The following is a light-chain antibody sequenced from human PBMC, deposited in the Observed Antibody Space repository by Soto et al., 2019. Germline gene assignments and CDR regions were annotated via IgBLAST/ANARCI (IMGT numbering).Light chain of an antibody. CDR2: DVS. J-gene: IGLJ1*01. CDR1: SSDIGGYKY. V-gene: IGLV2-14*03. Sequence: QSALTQPASVSGSPGQSITIYCTGSSSDIGGYKYVSWYQQHPGKAPKLMISDVSSRPSGVSDRFSGSKSGTSASLAITGLQAEDEADYYCQSYDSSLSGYVFGTGTKLTVL. CDR3: QSYDSSLSGYV.